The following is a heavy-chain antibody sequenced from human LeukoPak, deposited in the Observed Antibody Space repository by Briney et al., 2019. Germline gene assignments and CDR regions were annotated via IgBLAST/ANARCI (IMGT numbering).Heavy chain of an antibody. CDR2: IYPGDSDT. CDR3: ARQVAVPASTNWFDP. D-gene: IGHD6-19*01. CDR1: GYSFTSYG. J-gene: IGHJ5*02. Sequence: GDSLMISCKGSGYSFTSYGIGWVRQMPGKGLVWMGIIYPGDSDTRYSPSFQGQVTISADKSISTAYLQWSSLKASHTAMYYCARQVAVPASTNWFDPWGQGTLVTVSS. V-gene: IGHV5-51*01.